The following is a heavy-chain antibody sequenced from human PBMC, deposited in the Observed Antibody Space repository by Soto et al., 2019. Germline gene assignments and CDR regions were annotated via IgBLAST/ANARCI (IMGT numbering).Heavy chain of an antibody. CDR2: ISGSGGST. V-gene: IGHV3-23*01. J-gene: IGHJ4*02. D-gene: IGHD2-8*01. CDR1: GFTFSSYA. CDR3: VCFFPSTNGLCYLFY. Sequence: GGSLRLSCAASGFTFSSYAMSWVRQAPGKGLEWVSAISGSGGSTYYADSVKGRFTISRDNAKNSLYLQMNSLRDEDTAVYYCVCFFPSTNGLCYLFYWGQATLGSVSS.